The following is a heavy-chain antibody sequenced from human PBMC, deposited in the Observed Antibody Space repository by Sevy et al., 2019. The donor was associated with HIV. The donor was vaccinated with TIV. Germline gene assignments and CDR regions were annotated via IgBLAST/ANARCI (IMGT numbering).Heavy chain of an antibody. CDR2: MSATGSST. J-gene: IGHJ3*01. CDR3: AKALNPALESMIEVIFRTLKGFDV. V-gene: IGHV3-23*01. Sequence: GGSLRLSCAASGFTFNTHAMNWVRQAPGKELEWVSVMSATGSSTYYADSVKGRFTISRDNSKNTLYLQMNSLTADDTAVYYCAKALNPALESMIEVIFRTLKGFDVWGQGTMVTVSS. CDR1: GFTFNTHA. D-gene: IGHD3-22*01.